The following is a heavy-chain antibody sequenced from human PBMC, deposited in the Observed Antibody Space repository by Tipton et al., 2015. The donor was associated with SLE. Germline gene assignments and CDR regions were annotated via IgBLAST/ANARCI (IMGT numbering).Heavy chain of an antibody. CDR2: INHSGST. CDR1: GGSFSDYY. CDR3: ASLGEYYFDY. J-gene: IGHJ4*02. V-gene: IGHV4-34*01. Sequence: TLSLTCAVYGGSFSDYYWSWIRQPPGKGLEWIGEINHSGSTNYNPSLKSRVTISVDTSKNQFSLKLSSVTAADTAVYYCASLGEYYFDYWGQGTLVTVSS.